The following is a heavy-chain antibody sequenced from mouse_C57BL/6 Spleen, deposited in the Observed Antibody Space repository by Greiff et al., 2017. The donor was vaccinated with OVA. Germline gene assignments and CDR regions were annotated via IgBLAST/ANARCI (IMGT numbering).Heavy chain of an antibody. Sequence: EVQLQQSGPELVKPGASVKISCKASGYTFTDYYMNWVKQSHGKSLEWIGDINPNNGGTSYNQKFKGKATLTVDKSSSTAYMELRSLTSEDSAVYYCARNYGSSSLCDYWGQGTTLTVSS. V-gene: IGHV1-26*01. D-gene: IGHD1-1*01. J-gene: IGHJ2*01. CDR1: GYTFTDYY. CDR2: INPNNGGT. CDR3: ARNYGSSSLCDY.